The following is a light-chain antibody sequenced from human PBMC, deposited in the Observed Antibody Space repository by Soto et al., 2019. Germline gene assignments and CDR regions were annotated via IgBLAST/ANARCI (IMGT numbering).Light chain of an antibody. Sequence: AIQLTQSPSSLSSSVGDRVTITCRTSQGIRSALAWYQQKPGQVPKLLIYAASTLQSGVPSRFSGSGSGRDFTLTISSLQPEDFATYYCLLDYSYFWAFGQGTKVEIK. CDR1: QGIRSA. V-gene: IGKV1-6*01. CDR2: AAS. CDR3: LLDYSYFWA. J-gene: IGKJ1*01.